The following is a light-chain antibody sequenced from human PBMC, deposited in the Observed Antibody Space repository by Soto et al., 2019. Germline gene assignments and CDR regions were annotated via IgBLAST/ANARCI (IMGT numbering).Light chain of an antibody. CDR3: QKSDHLPL. V-gene: IGKV1-33*01. Sequence: DIQMTQSPPSLSASVGDRVTITCQASQDIGNSLNWFQHKPGKAPNLVIYDAYNLERGVPSRFRGSGSGTEFTFTITSLRPEDIATYYCQKSDHLPLFGPGTKVESK. CDR1: QDIGNS. CDR2: DAY. J-gene: IGKJ3*01.